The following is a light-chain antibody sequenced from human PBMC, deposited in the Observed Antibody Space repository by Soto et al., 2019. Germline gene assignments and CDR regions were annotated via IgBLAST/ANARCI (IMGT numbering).Light chain of an antibody. J-gene: IGKJ4*01. CDR2: DAS. CDR1: QSVSSY. V-gene: IGKV3-11*01. CDR3: QQRSNQLT. Sequence: EIVLTQSPATLSLSPGERATLSCRASQSVSSYLAWYQQKPGQAPRLLIYDASNGATGIPARFSGSGSGTDFTLTISSLEPEDFAVYYCQQRSNQLTFGGGTKVEIK.